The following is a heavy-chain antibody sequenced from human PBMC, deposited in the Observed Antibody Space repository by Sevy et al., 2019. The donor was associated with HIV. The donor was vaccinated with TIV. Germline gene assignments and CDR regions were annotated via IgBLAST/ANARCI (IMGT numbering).Heavy chain of an antibody. V-gene: IGHV3-48*02. J-gene: IGHJ6*02. Sequence: GGSLRLSCAASGFSFRSYSMNCVRQAPGKGLEWVSYIHSSSSTTYYADSVKGRFIISRDIAKNSLYLQMNSLRDEDTAVYYCATRLERRDYYYYGMDVWGQGTTVTVSS. CDR2: IHSSSSTT. CDR3: ATRLERRDYYYYGMDV. D-gene: IGHD1-1*01. CDR1: GFSFRSYS.